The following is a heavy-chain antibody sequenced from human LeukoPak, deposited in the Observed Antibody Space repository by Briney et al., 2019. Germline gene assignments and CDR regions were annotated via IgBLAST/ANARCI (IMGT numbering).Heavy chain of an antibody. J-gene: IGHJ4*02. V-gene: IGHV4-61*02. Sequence: PSQTLSLTCTVSGGSISSGSYYWSWIRQPAGKGLEWIGRIYTSASTNYNPSLKSRVTISIDTSKNQFSLKLSSVTAADTAVYYCAIITLDFWSGYFDYWGQGTLVTVSS. D-gene: IGHD3-3*01. CDR1: GGSISSGSYY. CDR2: IYTSAST. CDR3: AIITLDFWSGYFDY.